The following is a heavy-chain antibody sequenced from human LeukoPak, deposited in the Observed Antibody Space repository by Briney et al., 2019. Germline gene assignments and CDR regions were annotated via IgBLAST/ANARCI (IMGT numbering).Heavy chain of an antibody. CDR3: ARGSHSYGPRLFDY. D-gene: IGHD5-18*01. Sequence: SETLSLTCAVYGGSFSGYYWSWIRQPPGKGLEWIGEINHSGSTNYNPSLKSRVTISVDTSKSQFSLKLSSVTAADTAVYYCARGSHSYGPRLFDYWGQGTLVTVSS. CDR1: GGSFSGYY. J-gene: IGHJ4*02. CDR2: INHSGST. V-gene: IGHV4-34*01.